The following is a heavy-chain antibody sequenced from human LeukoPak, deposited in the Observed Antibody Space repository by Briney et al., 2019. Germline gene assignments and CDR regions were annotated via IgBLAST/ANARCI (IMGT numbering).Heavy chain of an antibody. Sequence: SETLSLTCTVSGGSICSSSYYWGWIRQPPGKGLEWIGSIFYSGSTYYNPSLKSRVTISVDTSMKQFSLKLSSVTAADTAVYYCARHSLSGYIGYAVGDYWGQGTLVTVSS. V-gene: IGHV4-39*01. CDR1: GGSICSSSYY. CDR3: ARHSLSGYIGYAVGDY. D-gene: IGHD5-12*01. J-gene: IGHJ4*02. CDR2: IFYSGST.